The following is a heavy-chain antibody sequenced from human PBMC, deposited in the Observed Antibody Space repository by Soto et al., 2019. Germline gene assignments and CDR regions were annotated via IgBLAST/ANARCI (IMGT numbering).Heavy chain of an antibody. J-gene: IGHJ5*02. CDR3: AKDSPEYSYGFSGPPDP. CDR2: ISYDGSNK. Sequence: QSGGSLRLSCAASGFTFSSYGMHWVRQAPGKGLEWVAVISYDGSNKYYADSVKGRFTISRDNSKNTLYLQMNSLRAEDTAVYYCAKDSPEYSYGFSGPPDPWGQGTLVTVSS. D-gene: IGHD5-18*01. V-gene: IGHV3-30*18. CDR1: GFTFSSYG.